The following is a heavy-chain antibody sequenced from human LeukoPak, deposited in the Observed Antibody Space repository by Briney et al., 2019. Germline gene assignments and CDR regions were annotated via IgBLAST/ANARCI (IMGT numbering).Heavy chain of an antibody. CDR3: TRDRYGD. D-gene: IGHD5-18*01. CDR1: GFXFSSYA. CDR2: IKHDGTEE. V-gene: IGHV3-7*05. Sequence: GGSLRLSCAASGFXFSSYAITWVRQAPGKGLEWLANIKHDGTEEFYVDSLKGRFTISRDNPKNSLYLQMNSLRVEDTAVYYCTRDRYGDWGQGILVTVSS. J-gene: IGHJ4*02.